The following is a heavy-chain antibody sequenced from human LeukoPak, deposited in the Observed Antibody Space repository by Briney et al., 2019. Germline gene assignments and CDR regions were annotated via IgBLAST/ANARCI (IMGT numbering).Heavy chain of an antibody. D-gene: IGHD5-12*01. Sequence: ASVKVSCKASGYTFTSYGISWVRQSPGQGLEWMGWISAYNGNTNYAQKLQGRVTMTTDTSTSTAYMELRSLRSDDTAVYYCARVYSGYVVDWFDPWGQGTLVTVSS. J-gene: IGHJ5*02. CDR2: ISAYNGNT. CDR1: GYTFTSYG. CDR3: ARVYSGYVVDWFDP. V-gene: IGHV1-18*01.